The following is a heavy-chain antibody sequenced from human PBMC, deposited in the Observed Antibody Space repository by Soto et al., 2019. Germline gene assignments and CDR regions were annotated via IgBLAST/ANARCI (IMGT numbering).Heavy chain of an antibody. V-gene: IGHV4-38-2*02. CDR3: VRDLNYGLYYFDY. J-gene: IGHJ4*02. D-gene: IGHD3-10*01. CDR1: GYSISSGCY. Sequence: SETLSLTCTVSGYSISSGCYWGWIRQPPGKRLEWIGSMYPTGSTYYNPSLKSRVTVSVDTSNNEFSLKLTSVTAADTAVYHCVRDLNYGLYYFDYWGQGTLVTVS. CDR2: MYPTGST.